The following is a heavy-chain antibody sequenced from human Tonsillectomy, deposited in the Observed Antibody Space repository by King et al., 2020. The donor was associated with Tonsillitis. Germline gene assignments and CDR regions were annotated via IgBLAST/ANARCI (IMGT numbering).Heavy chain of an antibody. D-gene: IGHD3-22*01. Sequence: VQLVESGGGLIQPGGSLRLSCAASGFTVSSNCMSWVRQAPGKGLEWVSIVYSGGSTYYADSVKGRFTISRDNSKNTLYLQMNSLRAEDTAVYYCARSYDSSVYYSYYFDYWGQGTLVTVSS. CDR1: GFTVSSNC. CDR3: ARSYDSSVYYSYYFDY. V-gene: IGHV3-53*01. J-gene: IGHJ4*02. CDR2: VYSGGST.